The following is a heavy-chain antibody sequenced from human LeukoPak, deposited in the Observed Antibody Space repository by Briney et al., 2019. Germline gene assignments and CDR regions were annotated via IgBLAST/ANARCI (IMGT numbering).Heavy chain of an antibody. D-gene: IGHD3-16*02. V-gene: IGHV4-31*03. CDR1: GGSISSGTYY. J-gene: IGHJ3*02. Sequence: SQTLSLTCTVSGGSISSGTYYWSWIRQHPGKGLEWIGYIYYSGSTSYNPSLKSRVTISVDTSKNQFSLKLSSVTAADTAMYYCARDLSNYDYIWGNYRATDAFDIWGQGTMVTVSS. CDR3: ARDLSNYDYIWGNYRATDAFDI. CDR2: IYYSGST.